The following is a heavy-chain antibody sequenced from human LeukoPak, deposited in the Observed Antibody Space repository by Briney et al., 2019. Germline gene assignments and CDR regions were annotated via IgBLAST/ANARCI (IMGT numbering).Heavy chain of an antibody. D-gene: IGHD6-19*01. Sequence: MTSETLSLTCTVSGGSISSYYWSWIRQPPGKGLEWIGYIYYSGSTNYNPSLKSRVTISVDTSKNQFSLKLSSVTAADTAVYYCASRNVAVAGNPFDYWGQGTLVTVSS. CDR1: GGSISSYY. CDR2: IYYSGST. J-gene: IGHJ4*02. CDR3: ASRNVAVAGNPFDY. V-gene: IGHV4-59*01.